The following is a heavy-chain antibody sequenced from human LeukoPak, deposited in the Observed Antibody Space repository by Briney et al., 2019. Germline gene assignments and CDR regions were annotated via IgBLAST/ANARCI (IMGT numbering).Heavy chain of an antibody. V-gene: IGHV3-23*01. Sequence: GRSLRLSCAASGFTFSSYGMHWVRQAPGKGLEWVSAISGSGGSTYYADSVKGRFTISRDNPKNTLNLQMSSLRAEDTAVYYCARGDGYTLDYWGQGTLVTVSS. CDR1: GFTFSSYG. J-gene: IGHJ4*02. CDR2: ISGSGGST. CDR3: ARGDGYTLDY. D-gene: IGHD5-24*01.